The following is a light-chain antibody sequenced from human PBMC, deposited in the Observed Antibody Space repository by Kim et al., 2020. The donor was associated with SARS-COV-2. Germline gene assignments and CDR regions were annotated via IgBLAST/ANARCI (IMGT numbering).Light chain of an antibody. CDR1: VLAKKY. J-gene: IGLJ3*02. CDR3: YSAADNKLNWV. Sequence: SYELTQPSSVSVSPGQTARITCSGDVLAKKYARWFQQKPGQAPVLVIYKDSERPSGIPERFSGSSSGTTVTLTISGAQVEDEADYYCYSAADNKLNWVFGGWTQLTVL. V-gene: IGLV3-27*01. CDR2: KDS.